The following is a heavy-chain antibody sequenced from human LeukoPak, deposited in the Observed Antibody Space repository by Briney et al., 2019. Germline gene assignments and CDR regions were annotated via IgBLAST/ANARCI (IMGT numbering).Heavy chain of an antibody. CDR2: ISWNSGSI. V-gene: IGHV3-9*01. CDR1: GFTFDDYA. Sequence: GGSLRLSCAASGFTFDDYAMHWVRQAPGKGLEWVSGISWNSGSIGYADSVEGRFTISRDNAKNSLYLQMNSLRAEDTALYYCAKDLGSSPQNYFDYWGQGTLVTVSS. J-gene: IGHJ4*02. CDR3: AKDLGSSPQNYFDY. D-gene: IGHD2-2*01.